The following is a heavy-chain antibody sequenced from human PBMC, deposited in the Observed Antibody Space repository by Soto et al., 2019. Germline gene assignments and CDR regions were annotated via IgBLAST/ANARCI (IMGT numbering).Heavy chain of an antibody. CDR3: SRDPRLVDY. D-gene: IGHD1-26*01. Sequence: RRLSCVASGFTFSDYYMTWIRQAPGKGPEWISYINGGGDVIAYADSVKGRFTISRDNARRSVYLQMNSLTVDDTAVYYCSRDPRLVDYWGQGTLVTVSS. J-gene: IGHJ4*02. V-gene: IGHV3-11*01. CDR1: GFTFSDYY. CDR2: INGGGDVI.